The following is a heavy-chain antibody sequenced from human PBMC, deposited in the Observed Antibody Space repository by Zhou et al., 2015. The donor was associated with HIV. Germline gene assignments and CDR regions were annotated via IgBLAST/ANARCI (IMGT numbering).Heavy chain of an antibody. CDR3: AREYSSGWYRGAGWYFDL. CDR2: ISAYNGNT. CDR1: GYTFTSYG. V-gene: IGHV1-18*01. D-gene: IGHD6-19*01. Sequence: QVQLVQSGVEVKKPGASVKVSCKASGYTFTSYGISWVRQAPGQGLEWMGWISAYNGNTNYAQKLQGRVTMTTDTSTSTAFMELRSLRSDDTAVYYCAREYSSGWYRGAGWYFDLWGRGTLVTVSS. J-gene: IGHJ2*01.